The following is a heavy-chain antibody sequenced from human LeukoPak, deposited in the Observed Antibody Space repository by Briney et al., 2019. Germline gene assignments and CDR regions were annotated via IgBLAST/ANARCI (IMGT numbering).Heavy chain of an antibody. CDR2: VYYTGST. V-gene: IGHV4-59*01. Sequence: SETLSLTCTVSGGYLSTDYWSWIRQPPGKGLEWIGYVYYTGSTNYNPSLKSRVTISVDTSKNQFSLKLGSVTAADTAVFYCARSQGKNDWSYFDSWGQGTLVTVSS. CDR1: GGYLSTDY. CDR3: ARSQGKNDWSYFDS. D-gene: IGHD3-9*01. J-gene: IGHJ4*02.